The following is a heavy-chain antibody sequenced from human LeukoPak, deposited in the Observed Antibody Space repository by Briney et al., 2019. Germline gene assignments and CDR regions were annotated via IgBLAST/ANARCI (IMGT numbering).Heavy chain of an antibody. J-gene: IGHJ4*02. CDR2: IYHSGST. D-gene: IGHD3-9*01. V-gene: IGHV4-38-2*02. Sequence: KPSETLSLTCTVSGYSISSGYYWGWIRQPPGKGLEWIGSIYHSGSTYYNPSLKSRVTISVDTSKNQFSLKLSSVTAADTAVYYCARERLRCFDWGQGTLVTVSS. CDR3: ARERLRCFD. CDR1: GYSISSGYY.